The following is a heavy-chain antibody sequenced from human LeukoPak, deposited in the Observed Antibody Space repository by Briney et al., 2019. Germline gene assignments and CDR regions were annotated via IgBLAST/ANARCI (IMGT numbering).Heavy chain of an antibody. J-gene: IGHJ6*02. D-gene: IGHD3-10*01. CDR2: ISGDGDGT. Sequence: GGSLRLSCAASGFTFGHYAMHWVRQAPGKGLEWVSVISGDGDGTHYIDSVKGRFSISRDQSRNSMHLQMDTLRAEDTAVYYCAKDRGGFFGSGTSYSFYGMDVWGQGTTVTVSS. V-gene: IGHV3-43*02. CDR3: AKDRGGFFGSGTSYSFYGMDV. CDR1: GFTFGHYA.